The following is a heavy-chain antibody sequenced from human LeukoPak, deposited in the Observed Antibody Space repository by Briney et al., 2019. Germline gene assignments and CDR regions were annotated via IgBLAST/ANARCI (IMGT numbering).Heavy chain of an antibody. Sequence: SETLSLTCGVSDYSITSGFYWGWIRQPPGRGLEWIGSIYYSGTTYYNPSLESRVTISIVASKNQFSLRVPSVTASDAAVYYCAGSSGRYPFIDFWGQGTLVTVAS. CDR3: AGSSGRYPFIDF. CDR2: IYYSGTT. CDR1: DYSITSGFY. J-gene: IGHJ4*02. D-gene: IGHD1-26*01. V-gene: IGHV4-38-2*01.